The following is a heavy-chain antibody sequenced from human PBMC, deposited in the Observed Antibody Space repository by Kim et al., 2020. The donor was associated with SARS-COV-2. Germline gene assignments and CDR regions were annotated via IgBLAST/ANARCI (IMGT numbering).Heavy chain of an antibody. V-gene: IGHV3-74*01. Sequence: GGSLRLSCAASGFTFSSYWLNWVRQAPGKGLVWVSRIDSDGSSTSYADSVKGRFTISRDNAKNTLYLQMNSLRAEDTAVYYCARDGGYCSGGSCYGGYGMDVCGQGTTVTVSS. CDR1: GFTFSSYW. CDR3: ARDGGYCSGGSCYGGYGMDV. J-gene: IGHJ6*02. CDR2: IDSDGSST. D-gene: IGHD2-15*01.